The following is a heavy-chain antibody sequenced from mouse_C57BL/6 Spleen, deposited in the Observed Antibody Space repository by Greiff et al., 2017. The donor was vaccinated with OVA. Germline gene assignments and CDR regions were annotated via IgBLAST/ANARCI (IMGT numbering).Heavy chain of an antibody. CDR3: ARSVVFYYDAMDY. D-gene: IGHD2-1*01. CDR1: GYTFTDYN. Sequence: VQLKQSGPELVKPGASVKMSCKASGYTFTDYNMHWVKQSHGKSLEWIGYINPNNGGTSYNQKFKGKATLTVNKSSSTAYMELRSLTSEDSAVYYCARSVVFYYDAMDYWGQGTSVTVSS. V-gene: IGHV1-22*01. J-gene: IGHJ4*01. CDR2: INPNNGGT.